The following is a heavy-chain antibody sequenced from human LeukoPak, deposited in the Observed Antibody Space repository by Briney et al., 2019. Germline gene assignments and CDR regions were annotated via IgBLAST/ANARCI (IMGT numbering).Heavy chain of an antibody. Sequence: SVKLSCNSSAATFSSYTISWVRQAPGQGHEWMGRIIPIRGIANYAQKVHVRGTFTADKATSTAYMELSSLRSHDMAVYYCARSHIYCSGGSCFDAPDAFDIWGQGTMVTVSS. CDR2: IIPIRGIA. D-gene: IGHD2-15*01. V-gene: IGHV1-69*02. J-gene: IGHJ3*02. CDR3: ARSHIYCSGGSCFDAPDAFDI. CDR1: AATFSSYT.